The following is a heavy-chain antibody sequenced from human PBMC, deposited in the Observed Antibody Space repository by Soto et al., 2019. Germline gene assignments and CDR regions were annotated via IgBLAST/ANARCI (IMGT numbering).Heavy chain of an antibody. J-gene: IGHJ4*02. Sequence: SMTLSLTCTISGGSVGGCSYFWTWVRQPPGKGLEWIGYFYYSGSTKYNPSLKSRVTILEDTSKNQFSLKLNSVTAADTAVYYCAREGRMGTFDYWGQGALVTVS. CDR1: GGSVGGCSYF. D-gene: IGHD1-1*01. CDR2: FYYSGST. V-gene: IGHV4-61*01. CDR3: AREGRMGTFDY.